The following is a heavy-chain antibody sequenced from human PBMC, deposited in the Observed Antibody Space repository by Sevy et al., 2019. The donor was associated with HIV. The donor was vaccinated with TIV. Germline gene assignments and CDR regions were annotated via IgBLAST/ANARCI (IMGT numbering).Heavy chain of an antibody. CDR3: ARDGGYSVKWYPLY. CDR1: GFAFSTHA. J-gene: IGHJ4*01. D-gene: IGHD1-26*01. CDR2: ISYEGTET. Sequence: GGSLRLSCAASGFAFSTHAMHWVRQAPGKGLEWVAVISYEGTETFYAASVEGRFTISSGNSKNMLSLQINSLRPEDTAVYYCARDGGYSVKWYPLYWGHGTLVTVSS. V-gene: IGHV3-30-3*01.